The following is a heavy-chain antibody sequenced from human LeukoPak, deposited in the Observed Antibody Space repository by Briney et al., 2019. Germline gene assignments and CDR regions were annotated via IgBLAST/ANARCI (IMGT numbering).Heavy chain of an antibody. Sequence: PGGSLSLSCEASGFTFSTHGMSWVRQAPGKGLEWVSAISGSGGSTYYADSVKGRVTISRDNSKNTLYLQVNSLRVEDTAVYYCAKDRLGAMMYFDFWGQGTLVTVSS. CDR2: ISGSGGST. V-gene: IGHV3-23*01. D-gene: IGHD1-26*01. J-gene: IGHJ4*02. CDR1: GFTFSTHG. CDR3: AKDRLGAMMYFDF.